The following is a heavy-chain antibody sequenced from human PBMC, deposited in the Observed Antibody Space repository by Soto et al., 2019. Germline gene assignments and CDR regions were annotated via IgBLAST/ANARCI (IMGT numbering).Heavy chain of an antibody. CDR2: IWYDGSNK. J-gene: IGHJ5*02. CDR1: GFTFSSYG. CDR3: ARDGSPYDYSNYGWFDP. Sequence: GGSLRLSCAASGFTFSSYGMHWVRQAPGKGLEWVAVIWYDGSNKYYADSVKGRFTISRDNSKNTLYLQMNSLRAEDTAVYYCARDGSPYDYSNYGWFDPWGQGTPVTVSS. V-gene: IGHV3-33*01. D-gene: IGHD4-4*01.